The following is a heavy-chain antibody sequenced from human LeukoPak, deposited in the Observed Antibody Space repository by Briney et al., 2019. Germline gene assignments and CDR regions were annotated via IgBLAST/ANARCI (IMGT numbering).Heavy chain of an antibody. CDR2: IIPILGIA. CDR1: APTFSSYT. Sequence: VASVNVSCKTSAPTFSSYTISWVRQAPGQGLEWMGRIIPILGIAKYAQKFQGRVTIAADKSTSTAYMELSSLRSEDTAVYYCASRDGWFDPWGQGTLVTVSS. D-gene: IGHD5-24*01. J-gene: IGHJ5*02. CDR3: ASRDGWFDP. V-gene: IGHV1-69*02.